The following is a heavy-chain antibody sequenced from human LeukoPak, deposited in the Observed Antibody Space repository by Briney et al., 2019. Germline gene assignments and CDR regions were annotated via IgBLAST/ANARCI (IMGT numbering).Heavy chain of an antibody. CDR2: IYYSGST. J-gene: IGHJ5*02. CDR1: GGSISSYY. V-gene: IGHV4-59*01. Sequence: SETLSLTCTVSGGSISSYYWSWIRQPPGKGLEWIGYIYYSGSTNYNPSLRSRVTISVDTSKNQFSLKLSSVTAADTAVYYCARERVRGVIMLNWFDPWGQGTLVTVSS. D-gene: IGHD3-10*01. CDR3: ARERVRGVIMLNWFDP.